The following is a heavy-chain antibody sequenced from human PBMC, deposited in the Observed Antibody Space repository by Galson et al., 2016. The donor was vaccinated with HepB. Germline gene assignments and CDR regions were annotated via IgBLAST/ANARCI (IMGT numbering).Heavy chain of an antibody. CDR3: AKDLMRARTMVLTGGVFDC. CDR1: GFSLSSYD. D-gene: IGHD3-9*01. Sequence: SLRLSCAGSGFSLSSYDMNWVRQAPGKGLEWVSGISDSGNSTHYADSVKGRFTISRDNSKNTLYLQMNSLRGDDTAVYYCAKDLMRARTMVLTGGVFDCWGQGTLVTVSS. CDR2: ISDSGNST. V-gene: IGHV3-23*01. J-gene: IGHJ4*02.